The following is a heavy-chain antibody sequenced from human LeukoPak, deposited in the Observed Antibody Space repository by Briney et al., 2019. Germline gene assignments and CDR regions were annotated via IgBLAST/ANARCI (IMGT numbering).Heavy chain of an antibody. CDR1: GFTFSSYS. CDR3: ARGGTVATITEGWFDP. D-gene: IGHD5-12*01. Sequence: GGSLRLSCAASGFTFSSYSMNWVRQAPGKGLEWVSSISSSSYIYYADSVKGRFTISRDNAKNSLYLQMNSLRAEDTAVYYCARGGTVATITEGWFDPWGQGTLVTVSS. CDR2: ISSSSYI. V-gene: IGHV3-21*01. J-gene: IGHJ5*02.